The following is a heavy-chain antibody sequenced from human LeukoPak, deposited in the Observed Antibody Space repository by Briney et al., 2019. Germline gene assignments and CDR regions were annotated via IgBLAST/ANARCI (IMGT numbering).Heavy chain of an antibody. CDR1: GYTFTSYG. CDR2: ISAYNGNT. CDR3: ARSPYPGIAAAGTFDP. J-gene: IGHJ5*02. Sequence: ASVKVSCKASGYTFTSYGISWVRQAPGQGLEWMGWISAYNGNTNYAQKLQGRVTMTTDTSTSTAYMELRSLRSDDTAVYYCARSPYPGIAAAGTFDPWGQGTLVTVSS. D-gene: IGHD6-13*01. V-gene: IGHV1-18*01.